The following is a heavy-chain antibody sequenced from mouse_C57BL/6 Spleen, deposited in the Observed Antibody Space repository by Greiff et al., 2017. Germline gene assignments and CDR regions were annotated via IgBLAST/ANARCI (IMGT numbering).Heavy chain of an antibody. V-gene: IGHV1-39*01. CDR2: INPNYGTT. CDR1: GYSFTDYN. Sequence: EVQRVESGPELVKPGASVKISCKASGYSFTDYNMNWVKQSNGKSLEWIGVINPNYGTTSYNQKFKGKDTLTAAQSSSTAYMQLNSLTSEDSSGYYCARCGYDYGVAYWGQGTLVTVSA. D-gene: IGHD2-4*01. J-gene: IGHJ3*01. CDR3: ARCGYDYGVAY.